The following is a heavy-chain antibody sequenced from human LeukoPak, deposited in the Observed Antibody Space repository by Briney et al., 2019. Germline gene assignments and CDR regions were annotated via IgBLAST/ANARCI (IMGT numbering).Heavy chain of an antibody. J-gene: IGHJ4*02. V-gene: IGHV3-7*01. CDR1: GFTFSTYW. CDR3: ARLREIPVFGVVTKSTSYFDY. D-gene: IGHD3-3*01. CDR2: IKQDRSEK. Sequence: PGGSLRLSCAASGFTFSTYWMTWVRQAPGKGLEWVANIKQDRSEKYYVDSVKGRFTISRDIAKNSLYLQMNSLRAEDTAVYYCARLREIPVFGVVTKSTSYFDYWGQGTLVTVSS.